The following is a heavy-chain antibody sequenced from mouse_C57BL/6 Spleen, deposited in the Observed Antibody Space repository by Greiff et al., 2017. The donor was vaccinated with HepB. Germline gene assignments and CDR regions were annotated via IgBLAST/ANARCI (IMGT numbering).Heavy chain of an antibody. CDR3: ARYEVYDAYPDWFDY. V-gene: IGHV1-55*01. CDR2: FYPGSGST. D-gene: IGHD2-3*01. J-gene: IGHJ3*01. Sequence: QVQLQQPGAELVKPGASVKMSCKASGYTFTSYWITWVKQRPGQGLEWIGDFYPGSGSTNYNEKFKSKATLTVDKSSSTDYMELSSLTSEDSAVYYCARYEVYDAYPDWFDYWGQGTLVTVSA. CDR1: GYTFTSYW.